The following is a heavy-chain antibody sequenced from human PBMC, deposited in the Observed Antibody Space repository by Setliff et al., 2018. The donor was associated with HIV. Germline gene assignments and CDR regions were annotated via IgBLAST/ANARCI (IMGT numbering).Heavy chain of an antibody. CDR2: MSYSGSN. V-gene: IGHV4-39*01. Sequence: PSETLSLTCTVSGGSLGNSKYYWGWIRQAPVKGLEWIGSMSYSGSNYYNPSLKRRVDISVDTSKNQFSLQLNSVTAADTALYYCARRRSGPQGWLLSNWFYAWGQGTLVTVSS. J-gene: IGHJ5*02. CDR1: GGSLGNSKYY. D-gene: IGHD3-3*01. CDR3: ARRRSGPQGWLLSNWFYA.